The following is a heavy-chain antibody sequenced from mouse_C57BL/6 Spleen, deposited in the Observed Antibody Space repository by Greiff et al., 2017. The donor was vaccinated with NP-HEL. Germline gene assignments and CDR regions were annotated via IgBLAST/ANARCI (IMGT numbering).Heavy chain of an antibody. J-gene: IGHJ3*01. V-gene: IGHV5-16*01. CDR2: INYDGSST. CDR3: ARDDGNSFAY. D-gene: IGHD2-1*01. Sequence: EVHLVESEGGLVQPGSSMKLSCTASGFTFSDYYMAWVRQVPEKGLEWVANINYDGSSTYYLDSLKSRFITSRDNAKNILYLQMSSLKSEDTATYYCARDDGNSFAYWGQGTLVTVSA. CDR1: GFTFSDYY.